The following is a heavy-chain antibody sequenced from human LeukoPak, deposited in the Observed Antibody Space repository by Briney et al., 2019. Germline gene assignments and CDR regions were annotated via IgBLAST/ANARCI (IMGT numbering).Heavy chain of an antibody. Sequence: SETLSLTCAVYGGSFSDYYWSWVRQPPGKGLEWIGEINHSGSTNYNPSLKSRVTISVDTSKNQFSLKLSSVTAADTAVYYCARLSVTIFGVVLPPYYFDYWGQGTLVTVSS. V-gene: IGHV4-34*01. J-gene: IGHJ4*02. CDR2: INHSGST. D-gene: IGHD3-3*01. CDR3: ARLSVTIFGVVLPPYYFDY. CDR1: GGSFSDYY.